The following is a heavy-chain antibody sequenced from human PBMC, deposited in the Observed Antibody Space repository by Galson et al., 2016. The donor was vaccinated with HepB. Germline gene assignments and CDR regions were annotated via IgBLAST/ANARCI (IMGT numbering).Heavy chain of an antibody. Sequence: SLRLSCAASGFPFSTYGMSWVRLAPGKGLEWVSGISGSGGSIYSADAVKGRFTISRDNSKNTLYLQMNSLRADDTAVYYCAKKSLVAGTATYVFDNWGQGTLVTVSS. CDR2: ISGSGGSI. V-gene: IGHV3-23*01. D-gene: IGHD6-19*01. CDR3: AKKSLVAGTATYVFDN. CDR1: GFPFSTYG. J-gene: IGHJ4*02.